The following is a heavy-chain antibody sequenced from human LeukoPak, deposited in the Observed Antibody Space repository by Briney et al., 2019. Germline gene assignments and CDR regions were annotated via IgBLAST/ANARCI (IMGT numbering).Heavy chain of an antibody. Sequence: GGSLRLSCAASGFTFSSYSMNWVRQAPGKGLEWVSSISSSSSYIYYADSVKGRFTFSRDNAKNSLYLQMSSLRAEDTAVYYCASSGRGSGSYSANYYFDYWGQGTLVTVSS. CDR3: ASSGRGSGSYSANYYFDY. CDR2: ISSSSSYI. V-gene: IGHV3-21*01. D-gene: IGHD3-10*01. J-gene: IGHJ4*02. CDR1: GFTFSSYS.